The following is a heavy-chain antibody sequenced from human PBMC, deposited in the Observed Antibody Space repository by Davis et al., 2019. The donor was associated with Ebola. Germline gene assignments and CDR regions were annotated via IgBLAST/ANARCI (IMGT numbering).Heavy chain of an antibody. J-gene: IGHJ5*02. D-gene: IGHD3-16*02. V-gene: IGHV3-23*01. CDR2: ISGSGGST. Sequence: GESLKISCAASGFTFSSYAMSWVRQAPGKGLEWVSAISGSGGSTYYADSVKGRFTISRDNSKNTLYLQMNSLRAEDTAVYYCAKDELERGVIGPNWFDPWGQGTLVTVSS. CDR3: AKDELERGVIGPNWFDP. CDR1: GFTFSSYA.